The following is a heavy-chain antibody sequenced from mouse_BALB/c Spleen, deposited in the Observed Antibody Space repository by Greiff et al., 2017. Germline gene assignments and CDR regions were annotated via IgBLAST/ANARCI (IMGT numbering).Heavy chain of an antibody. V-gene: IGHV2-6-2*01. CDR2: IWSDGST. Sequence: VQRVESGPDLVAPSQSLSITCTVSGFSLTSYGVHWVRQPPGKGLEWLVVIWSDGSTTYNSAHKSRLSISKDNSKSQVFLKMNSLQTDDTAMYYCARQSPYGDSYAMDYWGEGTSVTVSS. D-gene: IGHD2-10*02. CDR1: GFSLTSYG. CDR3: ARQSPYGDSYAMDY. J-gene: IGHJ4*01.